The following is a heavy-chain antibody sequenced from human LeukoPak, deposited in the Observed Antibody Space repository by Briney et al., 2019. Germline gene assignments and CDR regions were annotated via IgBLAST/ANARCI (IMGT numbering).Heavy chain of an antibody. Sequence: PSETLSLTCAVYGGSFSGYYWSWIRQPPGKGLEWIGEINHSGSTNYNPSLKSRVTISVDTSKNQFSLKLSSVTAADTAVYYCASIPQGYCSSTSCPINDYWGQGTLVTVSS. CDR2: INHSGST. CDR3: ASIPQGYCSSTSCPINDY. J-gene: IGHJ4*02. V-gene: IGHV4-34*01. D-gene: IGHD2-2*01. CDR1: GGSFSGYY.